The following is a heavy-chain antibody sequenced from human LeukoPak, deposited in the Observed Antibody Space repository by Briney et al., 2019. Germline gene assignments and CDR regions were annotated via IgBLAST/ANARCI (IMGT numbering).Heavy chain of an antibody. CDR2: ISSSSSYI. CDR1: GFTFSSYS. D-gene: IGHD2-2*01. Sequence: GGSLRLSCAASGFTFSSYSMNWVRQAPGKGLEWVSSISSSSSYIYYADSVKGRFTISRDNAKNSLYLQMNNLRAEDTAVYYCASYVVPAALDYWGQGTLVTVSS. CDR3: ASYVVPAALDY. J-gene: IGHJ4*02. V-gene: IGHV3-21*03.